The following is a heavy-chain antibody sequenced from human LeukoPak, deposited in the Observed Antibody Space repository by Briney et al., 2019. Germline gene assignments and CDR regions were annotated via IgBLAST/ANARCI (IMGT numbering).Heavy chain of an antibody. Sequence: GGSLRLSCAASGFTFSSYGMHWVRQVPGKGLEWVAFIWYDGSNKYYADSVKGRFTISRDNAKNSLYLQMNSLRAEDTAVYYCARDRIMITFGGVIETTYYFDYWGQGTLVTVSS. CDR1: GFTFSSYG. CDR3: ARDRIMITFGGVIETTYYFDY. V-gene: IGHV3-33*01. D-gene: IGHD3-16*02. CDR2: IWYDGSNK. J-gene: IGHJ4*02.